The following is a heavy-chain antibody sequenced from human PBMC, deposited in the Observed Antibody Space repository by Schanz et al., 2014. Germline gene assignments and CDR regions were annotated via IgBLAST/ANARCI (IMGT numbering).Heavy chain of an antibody. CDR1: GFSFSSYT. CDR2: LSGDGGTT. D-gene: IGHD4-17*01. Sequence: VQLLESGGGLVQPGESLRLSCAASGFSFSSYTMSWVRQAPGKGLQWVSSLSGDGGTTHYADSVKGRFTIARDNSKNTLFLQMDSLRVEDTAVYYCATLDYADSVSWGQGTLVTVSS. J-gene: IGHJ5*02. CDR3: ATLDYADSVS. V-gene: IGHV3-23*01.